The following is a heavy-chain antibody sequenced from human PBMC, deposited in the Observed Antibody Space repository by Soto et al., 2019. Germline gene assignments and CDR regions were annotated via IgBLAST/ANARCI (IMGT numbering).Heavy chain of an antibody. D-gene: IGHD5-18*01. CDR3: ARHVRSYGYVGWFDP. J-gene: IGHJ5*02. Sequence: SETLSLTCTVSGGSISSSSYYWGWIRQPPGKGLEWIGSIYYSGSTYYNPSLKSRVTISVDTSKNQFSLKLSSVTAADTAVYYCARHVRSYGYVGWFDPWGQGTLVTAPQ. V-gene: IGHV4-39*01. CDR2: IYYSGST. CDR1: GGSISSSSYY.